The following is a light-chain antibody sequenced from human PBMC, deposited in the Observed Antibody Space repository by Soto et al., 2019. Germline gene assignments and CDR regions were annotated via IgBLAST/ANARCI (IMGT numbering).Light chain of an antibody. CDR2: DAS. Sequence: EVVLTQSPATLSLSPGDSATLSCRASQSISELLGCYQHKPGQAPRLLIFDASKRAEGVPARFSGSGSGTDFTLTISSLEPEDFAVYYCKQRSDWPPYTFGQGTKVE. V-gene: IGKV3-11*01. J-gene: IGKJ2*01. CDR3: KQRSDWPPYT. CDR1: QSISEL.